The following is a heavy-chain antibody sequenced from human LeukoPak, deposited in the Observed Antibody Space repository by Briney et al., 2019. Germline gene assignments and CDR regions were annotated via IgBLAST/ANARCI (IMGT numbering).Heavy chain of an antibody. V-gene: IGHV4-38-2*02. J-gene: IGHJ6*02. CDR2: IYHSGST. Sequence: PSETLSLTCTVSGYSISSGYYWGWIRQPPGKGLEWIGSIYHSGSTYYNPSLKSRVTISVDTSKNQFSLKLSSVTAADTAVYYCARVRDYYGSGSYDAEYYYGMDVWGQGTTVTVSS. D-gene: IGHD3-10*01. CDR3: ARVRDYYGSGSYDAEYYYGMDV. CDR1: GYSISSGYY.